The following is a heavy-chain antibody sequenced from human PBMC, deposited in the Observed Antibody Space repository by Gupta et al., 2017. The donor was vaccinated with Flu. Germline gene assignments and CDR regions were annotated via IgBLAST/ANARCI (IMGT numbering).Heavy chain of an antibody. CDR1: GGSISSCSYY. J-gene: IGHJ4*02. D-gene: IGHD3-22*01. V-gene: IGHV4-39*01. CDR3: ARLHYDSSGYYIFDY. Sequence: LQLQESGPGLVKHSETLSLTCTVSGGSISSCSYYWGWIRQPPGKGLEWIGSIYYSGNTYYNPSLKSRVTISVDTSKNQFSLKLSSVTAADTAVYYCARLHYDSSGYYIFDYWGQGTLVTVSS. CDR2: IYYSGNT.